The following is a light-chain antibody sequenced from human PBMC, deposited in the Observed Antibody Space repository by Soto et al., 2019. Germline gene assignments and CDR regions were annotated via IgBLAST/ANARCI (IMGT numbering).Light chain of an antibody. Sequence: EIVLTQSPATLSLSPGXRATLSCRASQSVSSYLAWYQQKPGQAPRLLIYDASNRATGIPARFSGSGSGTDFTLTISSLAPEDVAVYSCQNRSNWPPWTFGQGTKVDIK. J-gene: IGKJ1*01. CDR2: DAS. CDR1: QSVSSY. V-gene: IGKV3-11*01. CDR3: QNRSNWPPWT.